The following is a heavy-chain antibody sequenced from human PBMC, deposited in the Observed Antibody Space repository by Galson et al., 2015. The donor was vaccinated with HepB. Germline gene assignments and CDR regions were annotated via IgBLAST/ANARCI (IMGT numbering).Heavy chain of an antibody. CDR1: GGTCSSYG. V-gene: IGHV1-69*10. Sequence: SVKVSCKASGGTCSSYGISWVHQVPGQGLEWLGGIIPKVGIATYAPHFQGRVTVTADKSTRTTYMEFSGLRSEDTAVYYCARAIYEYLWGSLGYYYYYMDVWGKGTTVTVSS. CDR3: ARAIYEYLWGSLGYYYYYMDV. CDR2: IIPKVGIA. J-gene: IGHJ6*03. D-gene: IGHD3-16*01.